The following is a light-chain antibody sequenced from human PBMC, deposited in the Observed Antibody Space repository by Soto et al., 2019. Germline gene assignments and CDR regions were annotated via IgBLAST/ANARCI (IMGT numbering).Light chain of an antibody. J-gene: IGKJ5*01. V-gene: IGKV3-20*01. Sequence: PGERATLSCRASETVNSNYLAWYQQKRGQAPRLLIYGASRRATGIPDRFSGSGSGTDFTLTITRLEPDDFATYYCQQYDNYRAFGQGTRLEIK. CDR3: QQYDNYRA. CDR2: GAS. CDR1: ETVNSNY.